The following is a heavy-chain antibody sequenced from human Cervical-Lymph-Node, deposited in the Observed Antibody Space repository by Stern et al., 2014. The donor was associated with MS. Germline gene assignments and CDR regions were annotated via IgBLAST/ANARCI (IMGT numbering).Heavy chain of an antibody. J-gene: IGHJ5*02. V-gene: IGHV5-51*03. CDR3: ARDNGVTAAANWFDP. CDR2: IYPDDSDT. Sequence: VQLGQSGAEVKKQGESLKISCKGSGYSFTDYWIGWVRQMPGKGLEWMGIIYPDDSDTRYSPSFQGQVTISADKSISTAYLQWSSLKASDTAMYYCARDNGVTAAANWFDPWGQGTLVTVSS. D-gene: IGHD6-13*01. CDR1: GYSFTDYW.